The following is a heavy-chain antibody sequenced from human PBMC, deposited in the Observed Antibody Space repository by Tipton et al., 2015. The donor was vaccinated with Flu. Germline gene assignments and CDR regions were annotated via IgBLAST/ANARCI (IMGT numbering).Heavy chain of an antibody. CDR1: GFTFSTYE. D-gene: IGHD7-27*01. CDR2: ISSSGSTI. CDR3: ASLTGDDY. V-gene: IGHV3-48*03. J-gene: IGHJ4*02. Sequence: GSLRLSCTAFGFTFSTYEMNWVRQAPGKGLEWLSYISSSGSTISYSDSVRGRFTISRDNAKNSLYLQLNSRRAEDTAVYYCASLTGDDYWGQGDLVTVSS.